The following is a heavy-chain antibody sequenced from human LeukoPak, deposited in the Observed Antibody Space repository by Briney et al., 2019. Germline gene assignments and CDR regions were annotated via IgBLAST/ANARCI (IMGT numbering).Heavy chain of an antibody. CDR1: GYTFTSYY. J-gene: IGHJ5*02. CDR3: ARDPNYDILTGYYAGP. Sequence: GASVKVSCKASGYTFTSYYMHWVRQAPGQGLEWMGIINPSGGSTSYAQKFQGRVTMTRDTSISTAYMELGRLRSDDTAVYYCARDPNYDILTGYYAGPWGQGTLVTVSS. V-gene: IGHV1-46*01. D-gene: IGHD3-9*01. CDR2: INPSGGST.